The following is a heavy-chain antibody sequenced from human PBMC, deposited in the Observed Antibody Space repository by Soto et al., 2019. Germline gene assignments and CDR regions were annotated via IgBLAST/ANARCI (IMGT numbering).Heavy chain of an antibody. Sequence: QVQVVQSGAELKKPGASVKVSCKASGYTFTNYDINWVRQASGQVLEWMGWMNANSGNAAYAQQFQGRVTMTRNTSTSTAYMSLSSLRSEDPAVYYCASSRRNCTKGVCSHYYGMAVWGQGTTVTVSS. J-gene: IGHJ6*02. CDR1: GYTFTNYD. V-gene: IGHV1-8*01. CDR3: ASSRRNCTKGVCSHYYGMAV. D-gene: IGHD2-8*01. CDR2: MNANSGNA.